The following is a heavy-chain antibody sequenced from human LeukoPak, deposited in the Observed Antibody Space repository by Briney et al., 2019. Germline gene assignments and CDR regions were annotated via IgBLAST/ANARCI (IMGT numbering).Heavy chain of an antibody. CDR1: GLTISSYS. Sequence: GGSLRLPCAASGLTISSYSMNWVRQAPGKGLQWVSYISSSSSTIYYADSVKGRFTISRDNAKNSLYLQMNSLRAEDTAVYYCAKMYSSSRTDYWGQGTLVTVSS. J-gene: IGHJ4*02. CDR2: ISSSSSTI. CDR3: AKMYSSSRTDY. D-gene: IGHD6-13*01. V-gene: IGHV3-48*01.